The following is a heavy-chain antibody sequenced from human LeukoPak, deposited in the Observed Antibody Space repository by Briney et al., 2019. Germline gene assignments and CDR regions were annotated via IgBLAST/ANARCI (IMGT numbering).Heavy chain of an antibody. D-gene: IGHD3-10*01. CDR2: ISTSSSLI. CDR1: GFTFSSYS. Sequence: GGSLRLSCVASGFTFSSYSMNWVRQAPGKGLEWVSYISTSSSLIYYADSVKGRFTISRDNAKNSLYLQMNSLRAEDTALYYCARDRLWFGERGFDYWGQGTLVTVSS. V-gene: IGHV3-48*04. CDR3: ARDRLWFGERGFDY. J-gene: IGHJ4*02.